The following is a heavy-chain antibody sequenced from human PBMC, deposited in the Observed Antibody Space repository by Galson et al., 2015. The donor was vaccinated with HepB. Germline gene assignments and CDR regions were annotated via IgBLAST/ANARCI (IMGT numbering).Heavy chain of an antibody. CDR3: ARHQGRYFDWLPMAY. Sequence: QSGAEVKKPGESLRISCKGSGYSFVSYWISWVRQMPGKGLEWMGRIDPSDSYSNYSPSLQGHVTISADKSISTAYLQWSSLKASDTAMYYCARHQGRYFDWLPMAYWGQGTLVTVSS. V-gene: IGHV5-10-1*01. J-gene: IGHJ4*02. CDR1: GYSFVSYW. D-gene: IGHD3-9*01. CDR2: IDPSDSYS.